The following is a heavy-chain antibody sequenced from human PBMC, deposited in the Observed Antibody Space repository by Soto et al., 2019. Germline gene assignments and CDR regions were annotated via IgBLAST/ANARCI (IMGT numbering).Heavy chain of an antibody. CDR3: AKLPAYCGGDCYSGGSFDY. CDR1: GFTFSSYA. CDR2: ISGSGGST. V-gene: IGHV3-23*01. D-gene: IGHD2-21*01. Sequence: GGSLRLSCAASGFTFSSYAMSWVRQAPGKGLEWVSAISGSGGSTYYADSVKGRFTISRDNSKNTLYLQMNSLRAEDTAVYYCAKLPAYCGGDCYSGGSFDYWGQGTLVTVSS. J-gene: IGHJ4*02.